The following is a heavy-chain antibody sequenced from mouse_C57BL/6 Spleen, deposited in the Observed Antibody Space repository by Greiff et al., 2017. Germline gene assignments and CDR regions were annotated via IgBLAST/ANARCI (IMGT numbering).Heavy chain of an antibody. CDR1: GFSLTSYG. V-gene: IGHV2-2*01. CDR2: IWSGGST. CDR3: ASIYYGYDGGFAY. D-gene: IGHD2-2*01. J-gene: IGHJ3*01. Sequence: VQLVESGPGLVQPSQSLSITCTVSGFSLTSYGVHWVRQSPGKGLEWLGVIWSGGSTDYNAAFISRLSISKDNSKSQVFFKMNSLQADDTAIYYCASIYYGYDGGFAYWGQGTLVTVSA.